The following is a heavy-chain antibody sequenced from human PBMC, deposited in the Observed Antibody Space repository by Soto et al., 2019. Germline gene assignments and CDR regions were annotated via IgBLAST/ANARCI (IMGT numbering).Heavy chain of an antibody. CDR3: VRPLPSGRNYGLDV. D-gene: IGHD3-10*01. J-gene: IGHJ6*02. V-gene: IGHV3-53*01. Sequence: PVVYLRLSCTASGLSVRNNYMSWVRQAPGMGLEWVSVIYNDGTTYYADSVKGRFTISRDTSKNTLSLQMDSLRAEDTAVYYCVRPLPSGRNYGLDVWGPVSMATVSS. CDR1: GLSVRNNY. CDR2: IYNDGTT.